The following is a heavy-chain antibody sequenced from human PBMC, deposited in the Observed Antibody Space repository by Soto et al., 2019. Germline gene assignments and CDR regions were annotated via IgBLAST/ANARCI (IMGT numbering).Heavy chain of an antibody. J-gene: IGHJ4*02. Sequence: SETLSLTXTVSGGSISSGGYYWSWIRQHPGKGLEWIGYIYYSGSTYYNPSLKSRVTISVDTSKNQFSLKLSSVTAADTAVYYCASGSRVPYYFDYWGQGTLVTVSS. CDR3: ASGSRVPYYFDY. V-gene: IGHV4-31*02. CDR1: GGSISSGGYY. CDR2: IYYSGST.